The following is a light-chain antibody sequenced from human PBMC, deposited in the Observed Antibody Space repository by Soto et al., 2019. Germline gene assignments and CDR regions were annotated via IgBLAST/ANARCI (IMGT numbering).Light chain of an antibody. CDR1: SSNIGAGYD. CDR2: NNN. J-gene: IGLJ3*02. V-gene: IGLV1-40*01. Sequence: QSVLTQPPSVSGAPGQRVTISCTGSSSNIGAGYDVHWYQQLPGTAPKLLIYNNNNRPSGVPDRFSGSKSGTSASLAITGFKAEDEADYYCQSYDSSLSGSVFGGGTKLTVL. CDR3: QSYDSSLSGSV.